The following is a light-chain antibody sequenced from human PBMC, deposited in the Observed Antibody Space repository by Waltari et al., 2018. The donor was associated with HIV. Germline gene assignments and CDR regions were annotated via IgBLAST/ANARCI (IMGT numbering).Light chain of an antibody. J-gene: IGLJ2*01. V-gene: IGLV1-51*01. CDR3: ATWDSSLNALL. Sequence: HSFFTHPPSVSATPGQRVTISCSGRTSNIGYNLVSWYQPIPGTAPTLLIYDDTARPSGIPDRFSGSRSGTSATLGITGLQTGDEADYYCATWDSSLNALLFGGGTKLT. CDR1: TSNIGYNL. CDR2: DDT.